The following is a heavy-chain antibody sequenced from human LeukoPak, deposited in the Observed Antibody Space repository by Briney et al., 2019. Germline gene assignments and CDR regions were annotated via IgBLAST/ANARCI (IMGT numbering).Heavy chain of an antibody. V-gene: IGHV1-69*04. CDR3: ARSEGSGSYYNIYYYGMDV. CDR1: GGTFSSYA. J-gene: IGHJ6*02. Sequence: ASVKVSCKASGGTFSSYAISWVRQAPGQGLEWMGRIIPILGIANYAQKFQGRVTITADKSTSTAYMELSSLRSEDTAVYYCARSEGSGSYYNIYYYGMDVWGQGTTVTVSS. CDR2: IIPILGIA. D-gene: IGHD3-10*01.